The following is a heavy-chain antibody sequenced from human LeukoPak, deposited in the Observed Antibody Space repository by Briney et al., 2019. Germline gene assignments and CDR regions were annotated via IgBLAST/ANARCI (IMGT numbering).Heavy chain of an antibody. CDR1: GYTFTDYA. V-gene: IGHV1-3*03. Sequence: ASVKVSCKASGYTFTDYALHWVRQAPGQSLEWMGWITTGRGETRYSQEFQRRITFTRDTSASTVYMDLSDLRSEDTALYYCAKTSLSDASGHYYYMDVWGKGTTVTVSS. CDR2: ITTGRGET. CDR3: AKTSLSDASGHYYYMDV. D-gene: IGHD3-3*01. J-gene: IGHJ6*03.